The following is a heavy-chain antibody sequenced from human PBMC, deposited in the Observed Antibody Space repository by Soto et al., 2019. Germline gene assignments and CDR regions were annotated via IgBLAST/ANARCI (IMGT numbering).Heavy chain of an antibody. CDR1: GYTFTSYD. D-gene: IGHD3-3*01. V-gene: IGHV1-8*01. CDR2: MNPNSGNT. Sequence: ASVKVSCKASGYTFTSYDINWVRQATGQGLEWMGWMNPNSGNTGYAQKFQGRVTMTRNTSISTAYMELSSLRSEDTAVYYCARGSGKYYDFWSGYYNGATYYYYGMDVWGQ. CDR3: ARGSGKYYDFWSGYYNGATYYYYGMDV. J-gene: IGHJ6*02.